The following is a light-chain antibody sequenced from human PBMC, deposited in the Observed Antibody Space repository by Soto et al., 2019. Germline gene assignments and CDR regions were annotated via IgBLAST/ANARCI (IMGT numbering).Light chain of an antibody. CDR3: QQYNKWPIT. CDR2: GAS. CDR1: QSVSDN. Sequence: EIVMTQSPATLSVSPGERAALSCRASQSVSDNLAWYQQKPGQAPRLFIYGASARATGIPARFSGSGSGTEFTLTISSLQYEDFAVYYCQQYNKWPITFGQGTRLEIK. J-gene: IGKJ5*01. V-gene: IGKV3-15*01.